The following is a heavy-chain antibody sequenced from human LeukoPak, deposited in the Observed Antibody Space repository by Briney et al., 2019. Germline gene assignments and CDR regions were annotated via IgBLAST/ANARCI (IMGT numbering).Heavy chain of an antibody. Sequence: GGSLRLSCAASGFTFSSYNMNWVRQAPGKGLEWVSSISTSSSYIYYADSLKGRFTIPRDNAKKSLFLQMNSLRADDTAVYYCARDDTNYGDFRFSYWGQGTLVTVSS. V-gene: IGHV3-21*01. CDR3: ARDDTNYGDFRFSY. J-gene: IGHJ4*02. D-gene: IGHD4-17*01. CDR2: ISTSSSYI. CDR1: GFTFSSYN.